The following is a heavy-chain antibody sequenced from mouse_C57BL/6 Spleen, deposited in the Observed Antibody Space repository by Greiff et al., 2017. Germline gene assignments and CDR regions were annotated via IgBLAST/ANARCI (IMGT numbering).Heavy chain of an antibody. CDR3: AREDYGSSYVGFAY. CDR2: ISDGGSST. V-gene: IGHV5-4*01. D-gene: IGHD1-1*01. CDR1: GFTFSSYA. Sequence: EVHLVESGGGLVKPGGSLKLSCAASGFTFSSYAMSWVRQTPEKRLEWVATISDGGSSTYYPDNVKGRFTISRDNAKNNLYLQMSHLKSEDTAMYYCAREDYGSSYVGFAYWGQGTLVTVSA. J-gene: IGHJ3*01.